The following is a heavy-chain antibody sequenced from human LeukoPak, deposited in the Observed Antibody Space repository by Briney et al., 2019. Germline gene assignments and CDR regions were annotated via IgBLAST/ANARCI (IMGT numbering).Heavy chain of an antibody. V-gene: IGHV3-30*18. D-gene: IGHD4-23*01. J-gene: IGHJ4*02. CDR3: AKAGDGGVDY. CDR1: GFTFSSYG. Sequence: GGSLRLSCAASGFTFSSYGMHWVRQAPGKGLKWVAVISYDGSNKYYADSVKGRFTISRDNSKNTLYLQMNSLRAEDTAVYYCAKAGDGGVDYWGQGTLVTVSS. CDR2: ISYDGSNK.